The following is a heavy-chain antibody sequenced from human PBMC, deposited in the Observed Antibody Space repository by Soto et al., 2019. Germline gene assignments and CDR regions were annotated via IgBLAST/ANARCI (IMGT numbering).Heavy chain of an antibody. J-gene: IGHJ6*02. CDR2: IAGSSTV. D-gene: IGHD3-22*01. CDR3: VRDTYYYDSSGDKMDV. Sequence: PGGSLRLSCAASGFTFSSYSMNWVRQAPGKGLEWVSYIAGSSTVYYADSVKGRFTISRDNAKNSLYLQMNSLRDEDTAVDYCVRDTYYYDSSGDKMDVWGQGTTVTVS. CDR1: GFTFSSYS. V-gene: IGHV3-48*02.